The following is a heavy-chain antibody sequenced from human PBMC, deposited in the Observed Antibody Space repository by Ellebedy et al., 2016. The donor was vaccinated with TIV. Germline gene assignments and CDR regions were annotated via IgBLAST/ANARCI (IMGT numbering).Heavy chain of an antibody. D-gene: IGHD3-10*01. Sequence: PGGSLRLSCTASGFTFSRYGIHWVRQAPGKGLEWVAFISDDGGNEQYADAVKGRFTVSRCNSKNVAYLHLKGLRGDDTALYYCSGDSVWFGEYYFDSWGQGTRVTVSS. CDR2: ISDDGGNE. CDR1: GFTFSRYG. V-gene: IGHV3-33*01. J-gene: IGHJ4*02. CDR3: SGDSVWFGEYYFDS.